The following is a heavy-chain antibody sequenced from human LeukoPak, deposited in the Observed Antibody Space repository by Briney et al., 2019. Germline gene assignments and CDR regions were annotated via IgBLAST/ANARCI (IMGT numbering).Heavy chain of an antibody. J-gene: IGHJ5*02. CDR2: ITQDGSEK. Sequence: PGGSLRLSCAASGFTFTGYWMTWVRQAPGKGLEWVATITQDGSEKYYVDSVKGRFTISRDYAKNSLYLQMNSLRVEDTAVFYCATGHSGSYSAWGQGTLVTVSS. CDR1: GFTFTGYW. V-gene: IGHV3-7*03. D-gene: IGHD3-10*01. CDR3: ATGHSGSYSA.